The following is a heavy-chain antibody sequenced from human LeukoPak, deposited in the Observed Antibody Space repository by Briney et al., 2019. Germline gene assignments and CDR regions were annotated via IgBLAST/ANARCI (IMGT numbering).Heavy chain of an antibody. CDR1: GFTFASNS. Sequence: GSLRLSCAXSGFTFASNSMNWVRQAPGKGLEWVANIKQDGSEKYYVDSVKGRFTISRDNAKNSLYLQMNSLRAEDTAVYYCASSTAPLNWFDPWGQGTLVTVSS. J-gene: IGHJ5*02. CDR2: IKQDGSEK. V-gene: IGHV3-7*01. CDR3: ASSTAPLNWFDP. D-gene: IGHD5-18*01.